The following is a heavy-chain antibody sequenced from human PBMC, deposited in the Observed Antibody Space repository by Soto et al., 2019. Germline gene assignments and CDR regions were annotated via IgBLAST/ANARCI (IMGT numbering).Heavy chain of an antibody. CDR2: ISYDGSNK. CDR3: ARGANGMATIVY. V-gene: IGHV3-30*03. J-gene: IGHJ4*02. D-gene: IGHD5-12*01. CDR1: GFTFSSYG. Sequence: QVQLVESGGGVVQPGRSLRLSCAASGFTFSSYGMHWVRQAPGKGLEWVAVISYDGSNKYYADSVKGRFTISRDNSKNTRYLQMNSLRAEGTAVYYCARGANGMATIVYWGQGTLVTVSS.